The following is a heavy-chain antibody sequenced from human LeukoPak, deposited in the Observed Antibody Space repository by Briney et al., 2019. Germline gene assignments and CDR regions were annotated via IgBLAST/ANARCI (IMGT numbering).Heavy chain of an antibody. CDR2: INPNSGGT. J-gene: IGHJ5*02. V-gene: IGHV1-2*02. Sequence: ASVKVSCKASGYTFTGHYIHWVRQAPGQGLEWMGWINPNSGGTNYAQKFQGRVTMTRDTSISTAYMELSRLRSDDTAVYYCARGKNYDYVWGSFDPWGQGTLVTVSS. CDR1: GYTFTGHY. CDR3: ARGKNYDYVWGSFDP. D-gene: IGHD3-16*01.